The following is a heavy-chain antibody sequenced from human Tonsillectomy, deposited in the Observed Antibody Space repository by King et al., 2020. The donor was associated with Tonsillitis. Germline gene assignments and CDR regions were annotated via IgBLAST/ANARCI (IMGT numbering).Heavy chain of an antibody. D-gene: IGHD3-10*01. J-gene: IGHJ4*02. CDR3: TTGYYYFDS. CDR2: IKGNIDGETT. Sequence: VQLVESGGGLVKPGGSLRLSCAASGFTFINAWMNWVRQAPGKGLEWVGHIKGNIDGETTDYAAPVKGRFTISRDDSKNTLYLQMNSLKTEDTAVYYCTTGYYYFDSWGQGTLVTVSS. V-gene: IGHV3-15*01. CDR1: GFTFINAW.